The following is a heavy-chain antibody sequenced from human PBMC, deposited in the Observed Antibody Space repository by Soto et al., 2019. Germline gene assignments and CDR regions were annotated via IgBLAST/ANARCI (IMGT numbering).Heavy chain of an antibody. Sequence: PSETLSLTCTVSGGSISSGDYYWSWIRQPPGKGLEWIGYIYYSGSTYYNPSLRSRVTISVDTSKNQFSLKLSSVTAADTAVYYCAREGLNYYDSSGYPDYWGQGTLVTVSS. CDR1: GGSISSGDYY. CDR3: AREGLNYYDSSGYPDY. J-gene: IGHJ4*02. CDR2: IYYSGST. D-gene: IGHD3-22*01. V-gene: IGHV4-30-4*01.